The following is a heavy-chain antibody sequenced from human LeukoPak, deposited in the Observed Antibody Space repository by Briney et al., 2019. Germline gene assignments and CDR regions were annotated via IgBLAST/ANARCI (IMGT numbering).Heavy chain of an antibody. J-gene: IGHJ4*02. V-gene: IGHV3-48*01. CDR2: ITSSSSAI. CDR1: GFIFSSYS. Sequence: GGSLRLPCAASGFIFSSYSMNWVRQAPGKELEWVSYITSSSSAIYYGDSVKGRFTISRDNAKNSLYLQLNSLRAEDTAVYYCARAGVLGNFDYWGQGTLVTVSS. CDR3: ARAGVLGNFDY. D-gene: IGHD3-10*01.